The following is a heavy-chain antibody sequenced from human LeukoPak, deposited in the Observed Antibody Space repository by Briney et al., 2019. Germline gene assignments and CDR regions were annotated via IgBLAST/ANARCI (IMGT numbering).Heavy chain of an antibody. CDR1: GYTFASYD. CDR2: MNPNSGNT. V-gene: IGHV1-8*03. Sequence: PGASLKVSCKASGYTFASYDINWVRQATGQGLEWMGWMNPNSGNTGYAQKFQGRVNITRNTPISTAYMELSSLRSEDTAVYYCARELLWFGESNFDYWGQGTLVTVSS. J-gene: IGHJ4*02. D-gene: IGHD3-10*01. CDR3: ARELLWFGESNFDY.